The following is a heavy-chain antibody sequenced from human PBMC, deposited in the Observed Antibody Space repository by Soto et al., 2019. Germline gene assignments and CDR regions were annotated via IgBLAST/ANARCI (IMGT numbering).Heavy chain of an antibody. CDR1: RFTFSSYG. D-gene: IGHD1-26*01. CDR2: ISYDGSNE. J-gene: IGHJ4*02. Sequence: GGSLRLSCAASRFTFSSYGIHWVRQAPGKGLEWVAVISYDGSNEYYADSVEGRFTISRDNSKNTLYLQMNSLRAEDTAVYYCAKERRALRGSYTPLDYWGQGTLVTVSS. CDR3: AKERRALRGSYTPLDY. V-gene: IGHV3-30*18.